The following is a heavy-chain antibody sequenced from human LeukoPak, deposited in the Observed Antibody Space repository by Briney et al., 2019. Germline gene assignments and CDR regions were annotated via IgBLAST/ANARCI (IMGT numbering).Heavy chain of an antibody. Sequence: GGSLRLSCAASGFTFSSYEMNWVRQAPGKGLEWVSYISSSGSTIYYADSVKGRFTISRDNAKNTVYLQMNNLRGEDTALYYCSKAGDTNYYRHGDYWGQGTLVTVSS. CDR2: ISSSGSTI. CDR3: SKAGDTNYYRHGDY. CDR1: GFTFSSYE. V-gene: IGHV3-48*03. J-gene: IGHJ4*02. D-gene: IGHD4-11*01.